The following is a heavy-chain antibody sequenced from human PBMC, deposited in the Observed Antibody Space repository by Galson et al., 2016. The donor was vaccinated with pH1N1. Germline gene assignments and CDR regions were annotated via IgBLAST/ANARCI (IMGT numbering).Heavy chain of an antibody. D-gene: IGHD6-19*01. V-gene: IGHV4-4*07. CDR2: IYTSGIT. CDR3: ARSAQWLLYSRFDP. Sequence: ETLSLTCTVSGGSISSYYWTWIRQPAGKGLEWLGRIYTSGITNYNPFLKSRVTISVDTSKSQISLTLSSVSAADTAMYYCARSAQWLLYSRFDPWGQGILVTVSS. J-gene: IGHJ5*02. CDR1: GGSISSYY.